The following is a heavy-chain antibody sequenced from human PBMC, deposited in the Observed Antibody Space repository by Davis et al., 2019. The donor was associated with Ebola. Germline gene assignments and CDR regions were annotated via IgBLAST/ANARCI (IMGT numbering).Heavy chain of an antibody. D-gene: IGHD3-22*01. J-gene: IGHJ4*02. CDR3: ARLRRKFYYDTSGYLDF. CDR2: INPNSGGS. Sequence: ASVKVSCKASGYTFTGYYMYWVRQAPGQGLEWMGWINPNSGGSNYAQKFQGRVTMTRDTSINTAYMELSRLRSDDTAVYYCARLRRKFYYDTSGYLDFRGQGTLVTVSS. CDR1: GYTFTGYY. V-gene: IGHV1-2*02.